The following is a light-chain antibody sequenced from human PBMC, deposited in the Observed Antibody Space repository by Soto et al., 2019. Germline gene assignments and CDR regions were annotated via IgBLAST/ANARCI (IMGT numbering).Light chain of an antibody. CDR3: QQYKSWPPLT. CDR1: QSVGTN. J-gene: IGKJ4*01. CDR2: GAS. Sequence: EIAMTQSPAILSVSPGERATLSCRASQSVGTNLAWYQQKPAQSPRILIYGASTRATGIPARFSGSGSGTEFTLTISSLQTDDFAIYYCQQYKSWPPLTFGGGNRVQI. V-gene: IGKV3-15*01.